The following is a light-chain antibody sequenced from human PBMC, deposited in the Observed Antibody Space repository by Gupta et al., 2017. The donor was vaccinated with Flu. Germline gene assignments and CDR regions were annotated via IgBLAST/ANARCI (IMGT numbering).Light chain of an antibody. Sequence: DIVMTQSPLSLPVTPGEPASISCRSSQSLLHSNGYNYLDWNLHKPGQSPPLRSYLGTNRASGTPFSFSGSGSGKDFTLKIIRCEAEDVYFYYCFHTRQTPVTFGQGTRLEIK. J-gene: IGKJ5*01. CDR3: FHTRQTPVT. V-gene: IGKV2-28*01. CDR1: QSLLHSNGYNY. CDR2: LGT.